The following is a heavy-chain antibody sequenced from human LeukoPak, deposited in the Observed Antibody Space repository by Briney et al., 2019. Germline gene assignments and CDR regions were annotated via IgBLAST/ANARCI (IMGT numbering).Heavy chain of an antibody. Sequence: PSETLSLTCTVSGGSISSGSYYWSWIRQPAGKGLEWIGRIYTSGSTYYNPSLKSRVTISVDTSKNQFSLKLSSVTAADTAVYYCASSDHYYYYGMDVWGQGTTVTVSS. J-gene: IGHJ6*02. CDR1: GGSISSGSYY. CDR2: IYTSGST. V-gene: IGHV4-61*02. CDR3: ASSDHYYYYGMDV.